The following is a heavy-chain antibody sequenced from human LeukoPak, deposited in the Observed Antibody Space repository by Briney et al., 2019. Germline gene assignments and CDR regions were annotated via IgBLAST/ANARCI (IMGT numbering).Heavy chain of an antibody. V-gene: IGHV5-51*01. D-gene: IGHD3-22*01. Sequence: GESLKISCKGTGYRFNAYWIAWVRQLPGKGLEWMGIIYPDDSVTRYSPSFQGQVTISADKSVRTAYLQWSSLKASDTAMYYCARPNITSYYDSRGYDAFDVWGQGTMVIVSS. CDR1: GYRFNAYW. CDR2: IYPDDSVT. J-gene: IGHJ3*01. CDR3: ARPNITSYYDSRGYDAFDV.